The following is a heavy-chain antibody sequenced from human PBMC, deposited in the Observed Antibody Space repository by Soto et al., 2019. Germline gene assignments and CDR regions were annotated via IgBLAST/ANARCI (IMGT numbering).Heavy chain of an antibody. CDR3: ARGDYLPYSSGWYEGRGYYYGMDV. J-gene: IGHJ6*02. CDR2: IYTSGST. Sequence: SETLSLTCTVAGGSISSYYWSWIRQPAGKGLEWIGRIYTSGSTNYNPSLKSRVTMSVDTSKNQFSLKLSSVTAADTAVYYCARGDYLPYSSGWYEGRGYYYGMDVWGQGTTVTASS. V-gene: IGHV4-4*07. CDR1: GGSISSYY. D-gene: IGHD6-19*01.